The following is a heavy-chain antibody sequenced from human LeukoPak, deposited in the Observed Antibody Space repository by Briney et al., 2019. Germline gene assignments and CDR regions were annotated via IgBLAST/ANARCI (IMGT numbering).Heavy chain of an antibody. CDR3: AKAEVVTAIDIDY. Sequence: GGSLRLSCAASGFTFSSYGMNWVRQAPGKGLEWVSYISSSSSTIYYADSVKGRFTISRDNAKNSLYLQMNSLRAEDTAVYYCAKAEVVTAIDIDYWGQGTLVTVSS. V-gene: IGHV3-48*04. D-gene: IGHD2-21*02. CDR2: ISSSSSTI. J-gene: IGHJ4*02. CDR1: GFTFSSYG.